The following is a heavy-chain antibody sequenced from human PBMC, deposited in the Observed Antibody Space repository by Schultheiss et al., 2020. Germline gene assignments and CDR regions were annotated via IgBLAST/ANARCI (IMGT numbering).Heavy chain of an antibody. J-gene: IGHJ4*02. CDR2: ISGGGDTT. Sequence: GGSLRLSCAASGFSFSSYAMSWVRQAPGKGLEWVSAISGGGDTTYYAGSVKGRFIISRDNSKNTLYLQMNSLTIEDTAVYYCAKDGSGWHRWGQGTLVTVSS. V-gene: IGHV3-23*01. D-gene: IGHD6-19*01. CDR1: GFSFSSYA. CDR3: AKDGSGWHR.